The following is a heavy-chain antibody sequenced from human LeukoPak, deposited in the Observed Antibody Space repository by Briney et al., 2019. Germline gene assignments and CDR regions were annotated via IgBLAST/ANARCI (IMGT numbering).Heavy chain of an antibody. CDR2: ISSSSSYI. V-gene: IGHV3-21*01. J-gene: IGHJ3*02. Sequence: GGSLRLSCAASGFTFSSYSMNWVRQAPGKGLEWVSSISSSSSYIYYADSVKGRFTISRDNSKNTLYLQMNSLRAEDTAVYYCARDGAGIAVAGTGAFDIWGQGTMVTVSS. CDR3: ARDGAGIAVAGTGAFDI. CDR1: GFTFSSYS. D-gene: IGHD6-19*01.